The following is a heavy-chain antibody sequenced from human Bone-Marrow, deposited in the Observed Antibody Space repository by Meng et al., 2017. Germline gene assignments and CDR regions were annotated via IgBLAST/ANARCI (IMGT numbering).Heavy chain of an antibody. V-gene: IGHV3-15*01. Sequence: EVQLVESGGGLVKPGGSLRLSCVASGLSFTDAWMSWVRQAPGKGLEWVGRIKRNSDGGTIDYAAPVKGRFTISRDDSKNTLYLQMDSLITEDTAVYFCATGAAAADHWGQGTLVTVSS. CDR3: ATGAAAADH. CDR2: IKRNSDGGTI. J-gene: IGHJ4*02. D-gene: IGHD6-13*01. CDR1: GLSFTDAW.